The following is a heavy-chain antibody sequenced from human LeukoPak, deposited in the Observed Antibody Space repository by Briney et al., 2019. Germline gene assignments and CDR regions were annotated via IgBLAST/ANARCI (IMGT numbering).Heavy chain of an antibody. D-gene: IGHD1-26*01. V-gene: IGHV3-30*02. CDR2: IRYDGSNK. J-gene: IGHJ4*02. CDR1: GFTFSSYG. CDR3: ATTSPEVGATVDGTDY. Sequence: GGSLRLSCAASGFTFSSYGMHWVRQAPGKGLEWVAFIRYDGSNKYYADSVKGRFTISRDNSKNTLYLQMNSLRAEDTAVYYCATTSPEVGATVDGTDYWGQGTLVTVSS.